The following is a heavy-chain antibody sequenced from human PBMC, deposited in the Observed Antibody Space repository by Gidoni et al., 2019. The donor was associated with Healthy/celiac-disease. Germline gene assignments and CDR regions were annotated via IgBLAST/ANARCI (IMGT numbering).Heavy chain of an antibody. D-gene: IGHD1-26*01. V-gene: IGHV3-7*03. Sequence: EVQLVESGGGSVQPGGSLRLSCASSGSTFSRYWLGWVRQATGKGLEWVANIKQDGSEKYYVDSVKGRFAISRDNAKNSLYLQMNSLRAEETAVYYCRGSYYRPGGDYWGQGTLVTVAS. CDR3: RGSYYRPGGDY. CDR1: GSTFSRYW. CDR2: IKQDGSEK. J-gene: IGHJ4*02.